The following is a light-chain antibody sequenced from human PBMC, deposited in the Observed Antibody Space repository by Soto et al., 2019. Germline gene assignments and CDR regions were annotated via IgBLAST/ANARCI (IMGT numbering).Light chain of an antibody. J-gene: IGLJ2*01. CDR3: SSYTSSSTPS. CDR1: TSDVGGYNY. Sequence: QSALTQPASVSGSPGQSITISCTRTTSDVGGYNYVSWYQHHPGKAPKLMICDVSKRPSGVSNRFSGSKSGNTASLTISGLQAEDEADYYCSSYTSSSTPSFGGGTKLTVL. CDR2: DVS. V-gene: IGLV2-14*03.